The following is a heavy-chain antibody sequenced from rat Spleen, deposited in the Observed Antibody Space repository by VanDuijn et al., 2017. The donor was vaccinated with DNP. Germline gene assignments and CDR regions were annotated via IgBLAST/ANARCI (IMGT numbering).Heavy chain of an antibody. J-gene: IGHJ2*01. Sequence: EVQLVESGGGPVQPGRSLKLSCVASGFIFSDYNMAWVRQAPAKGLEWVATISYDARTTYYRDSVKGRFTISRDNAKSILYLQMESLRSEDTATYYCASRPPPTRGPFDYWGQGVTVTVSS. CDR1: GFIFSDYN. D-gene: IGHD1-4*01. CDR2: ISYDARTT. CDR3: ASRPPPTRGPFDY. V-gene: IGHV5-7*01.